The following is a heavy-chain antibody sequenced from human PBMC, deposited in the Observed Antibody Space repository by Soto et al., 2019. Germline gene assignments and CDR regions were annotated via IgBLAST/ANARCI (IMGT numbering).Heavy chain of an antibody. CDR2: ISGSGGST. J-gene: IGHJ4*02. Sequence: GGSLRLSGAASGFTFSSYAMSWVRQAPGKGLEWVSAISGSGGSTYYADSVQCRFTISRDNSKNTLYLQMNSLRAEDTAVYYCAKDLENSYDSSGYPTGWGQGTLVTVSS. CDR3: AKDLENSYDSSGYPTG. V-gene: IGHV3-23*01. D-gene: IGHD3-22*01. CDR1: GFTFSSYA.